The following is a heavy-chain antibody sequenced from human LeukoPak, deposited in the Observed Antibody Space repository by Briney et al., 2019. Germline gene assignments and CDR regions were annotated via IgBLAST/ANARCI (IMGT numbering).Heavy chain of an antibody. J-gene: IGHJ5*02. CDR3: AKDLGYSYGPTNPYNWFDP. CDR1: GFTFSSYA. D-gene: IGHD5-18*01. CDR2: ISGSGGST. V-gene: IGHV3-23*01. Sequence: GGSLRLSCAASGFTFSSYAMSWVHQAPGKGLEWVSAISGSGGSTYYADSVKGRFTISRDNSKNTLYLQMNSLRAEDTAVYYCAKDLGYSYGPTNPYNWFDPWGQGTLVTVSS.